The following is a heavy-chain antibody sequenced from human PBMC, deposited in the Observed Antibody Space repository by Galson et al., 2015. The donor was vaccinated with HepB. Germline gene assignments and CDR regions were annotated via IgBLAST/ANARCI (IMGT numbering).Heavy chain of an antibody. CDR2: IRDSGGTT. J-gene: IGHJ3*02. V-gene: IGHV3-23*01. CDR3: AKVIWGATSGAFDI. CDR1: GFTLSNNA. D-gene: IGHD7-27*01. Sequence: SLRLSCAASGFTLSNNAVSWVRQAPGKGLEWLSSIRDSGGTTYYADSVEGRFTISRDNSKNTVFLQMNSLRAEDTAIYYCAKVIWGATSGAFDIWGQGTMVTVSS.